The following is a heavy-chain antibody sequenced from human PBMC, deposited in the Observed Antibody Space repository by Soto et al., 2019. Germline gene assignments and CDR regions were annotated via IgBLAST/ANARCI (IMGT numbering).Heavy chain of an antibody. V-gene: IGHV3-23*01. CDR2: ISGSGGST. CDR3: AKGRGSSSWQEWFDP. CDR1: GFTFSSYA. D-gene: IGHD6-13*01. J-gene: IGHJ5*02. Sequence: GGALRVSCEASGFTFSSYAMSWVRQAPGKGLEWVSAISGSGGSTYYADSVKGRFTISRDNSKNTLYLQMNSMRAEDTAVYYCAKGRGSSSWQEWFDPWGQGTLVTVSS.